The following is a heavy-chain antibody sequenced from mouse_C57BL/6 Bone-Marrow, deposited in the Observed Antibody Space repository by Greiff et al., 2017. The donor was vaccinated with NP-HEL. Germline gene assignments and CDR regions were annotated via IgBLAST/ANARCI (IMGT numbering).Heavy chain of an antibody. V-gene: IGHV1-55*01. CDR3: ATYYYGSSYCWYFDV. J-gene: IGHJ1*03. D-gene: IGHD1-1*01. CDR2: IYPGSGST. Sequence: VQLQQSGAELVKPGASVKMSCKASGYTFTSYWITWVKQRPGQGLEWIGDIYPGSGSTNYNEKFKSKATLTVDTSSSTAYMQLSSLTSEDSAVYYCATYYYGSSYCWYFDVWGTGTTVTVSS. CDR1: GYTFTSYW.